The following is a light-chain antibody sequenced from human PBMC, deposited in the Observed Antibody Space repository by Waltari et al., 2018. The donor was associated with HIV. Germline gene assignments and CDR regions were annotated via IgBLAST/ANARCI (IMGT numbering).Light chain of an antibody. Sequence: QSVLTQPPSASGTPGQRVTISCSGGSSNIGSNSVHWYQQLPGTAPRLLLSSANRRPSRVPDRFSGSKSGTSASLAISGLQSEDEADDYCATWDDTLNGVIFGGGTKLTVL. V-gene: IGLV1-44*01. CDR3: ATWDDTLNGVI. J-gene: IGLJ2*01. CDR1: SSNIGSNS. CDR2: SAN.